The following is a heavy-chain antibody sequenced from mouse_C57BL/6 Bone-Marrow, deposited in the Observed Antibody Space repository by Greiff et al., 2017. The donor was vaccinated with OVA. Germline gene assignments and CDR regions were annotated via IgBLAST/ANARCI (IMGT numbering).Heavy chain of an antibody. CDR2: IYPGGGYT. D-gene: IGHD1-1*01. J-gene: IGHJ3*01. CDR1: GYTFTSYW. CDR3: ASHGSSFGIAY. V-gene: IGHV1-63*01. Sequence: QVQLQQSGAELVKPGTSVKMSCKASGYTFTSYWMGWAKQRPGHGLEWIGDIYPGGGYTNYNEKFKSKATLTADKSSSTAYLQFSRLTLEDAAISYCASHGSSFGIAYWGQGTLVTVSA.